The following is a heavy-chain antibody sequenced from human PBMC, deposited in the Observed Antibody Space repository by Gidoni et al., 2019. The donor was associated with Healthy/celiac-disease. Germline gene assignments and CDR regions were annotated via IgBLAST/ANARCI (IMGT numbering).Heavy chain of an antibody. Sequence: QVQLVQSGADVKKPGASVKVSCQASGYPFTGYYMHWVRQAPGQGMEWMGRINPNSGGTNYAQKCQGRVTMTRDTSISTAYMELSRLRSDDTAVYYCAREGDYGDCLAVDIWGQGTMVTVS. CDR1: GYPFTGYY. V-gene: IGHV1-2*06. D-gene: IGHD4-17*01. CDR3: AREGDYGDCLAVDI. CDR2: INPNSGGT. J-gene: IGHJ3*02.